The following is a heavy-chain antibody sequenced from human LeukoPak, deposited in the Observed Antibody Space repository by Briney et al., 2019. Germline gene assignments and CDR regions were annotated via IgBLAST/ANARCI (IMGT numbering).Heavy chain of an antibody. Sequence: GASVTVSCNASAYTLTAVYIQWVRLAPGQGLEWMGWINLNTGATKYAQKFQGRVTMTRDTTLRTAYMEMSRLRSDDTAIYDGASDGGIAARFDYWGEGTLVAVSS. D-gene: IGHD6-13*01. J-gene: IGHJ4*02. CDR2: INLNTGAT. CDR1: AYTLTAVY. V-gene: IGHV1-2*02. CDR3: ASDGGIAARFDY.